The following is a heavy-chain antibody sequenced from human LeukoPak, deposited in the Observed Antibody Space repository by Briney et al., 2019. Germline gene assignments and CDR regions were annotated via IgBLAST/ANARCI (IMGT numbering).Heavy chain of an antibody. Sequence: ASVKVSCKASGCTFTSYDINWVRQATGQGLEWMGWMNPNSGNTGYAQKFQGRVTITRNTSISTAYMELSSLRSEDTAVYYCARVSWYYDSSGYSYDAFDIWGQGTMVTVSS. CDR2: MNPNSGNT. V-gene: IGHV1-8*03. CDR1: GCTFTSYD. J-gene: IGHJ3*02. CDR3: ARVSWYYDSSGYSYDAFDI. D-gene: IGHD3-22*01.